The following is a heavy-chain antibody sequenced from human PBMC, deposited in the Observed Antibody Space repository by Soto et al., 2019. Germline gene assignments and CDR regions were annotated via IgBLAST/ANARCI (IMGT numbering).Heavy chain of an antibody. CDR1: GDSISSYY. V-gene: IGHV4-59*08. Sequence: KLPETLSLTCTVSGDSISSYYWNWIRQPPGKGLEWIGYIYYSGSTNYNPSLRSRVTIAVDTSKNQFSLRLSSVTAGDTAVYYCARKNAFDIWGQGTMVTVSS. CDR2: IYYSGST. J-gene: IGHJ3*02. CDR3: ARKNAFDI.